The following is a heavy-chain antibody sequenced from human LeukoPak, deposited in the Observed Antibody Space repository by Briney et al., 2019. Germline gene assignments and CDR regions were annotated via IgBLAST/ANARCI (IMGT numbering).Heavy chain of an antibody. V-gene: IGHV3-30-3*01. CDR3: AREETEWLRAFDY. CDR2: ISYDGSDK. CDR1: GFTFSSYA. Sequence: GRSLRLSCAASGFTFSSYAMHCVRQAPGKGLEWVAVISYDGSDKYYADSVKGRFTISRDNSKNTLYLQMNSLRAEDTAVYYCAREETEWLRAFDYWGQGTLVTVSS. D-gene: IGHD6-19*01. J-gene: IGHJ4*02.